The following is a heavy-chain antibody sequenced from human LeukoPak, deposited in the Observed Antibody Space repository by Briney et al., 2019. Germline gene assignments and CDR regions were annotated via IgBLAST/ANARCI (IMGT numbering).Heavy chain of an antibody. CDR2: ISAYNGNT. CDR3: ARLGAAASIGGHYYYYMDV. Sequence: ASVKVSCKASGYTFTSYGISWVRQAPGQGLEWMGWISAYNGNTNYAQKLQGRVTMTTDTSTSTAYMELRSLRSDDTAVYYCARLGAAASIGGHYYYYMDVWGKGTTVTVSS. D-gene: IGHD6-13*01. J-gene: IGHJ6*03. CDR1: GYTFTSYG. V-gene: IGHV1-18*01.